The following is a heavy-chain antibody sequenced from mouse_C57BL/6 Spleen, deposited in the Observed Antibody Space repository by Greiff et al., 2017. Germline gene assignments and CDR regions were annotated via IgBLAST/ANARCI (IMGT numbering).Heavy chain of an antibody. Sequence: VQLQQPGTELVRPGASVKLSCKPSGYTFTSYWMLWVKQRPGQGLEWFGNIIPSNGGTNYNEKLKSKAPLTVDKSSITAYNELSSLTSEDCAVYYCERTMYYCGISYNVPFAYWGQGTLVTVSA. V-gene: IGHV1-53*01. CDR2: IIPSNGGT. CDR1: GYTFTSYW. D-gene: IGHD1-1*01. CDR3: ERTMYYCGISYNVPFAY. J-gene: IGHJ3*01.